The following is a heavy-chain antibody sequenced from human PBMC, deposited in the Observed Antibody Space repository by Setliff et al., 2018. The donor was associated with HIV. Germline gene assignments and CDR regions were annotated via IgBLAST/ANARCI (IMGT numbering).Heavy chain of an antibody. J-gene: IGHJ4*02. CDR2: ITSSNNYM. CDR3: ARGFGYAQRPPLYYFDY. V-gene: IGHV3-11*06. Sequence: GGSLRLSCAASGFIFSDYYMSWIRQAPGKGLEWVSYITSSNNYMKYAESVKGRFTVSRDNSKNTLYLQMDSLRVEDTAVYYCARGFGYAQRPPLYYFDYWGQGTLVTVSS. CDR1: GFIFSDYY. D-gene: IGHD2-2*01.